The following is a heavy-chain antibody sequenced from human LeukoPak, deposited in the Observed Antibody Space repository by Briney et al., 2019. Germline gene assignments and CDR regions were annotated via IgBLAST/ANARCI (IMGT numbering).Heavy chain of an antibody. D-gene: IGHD6-13*01. Sequence: GRSLRLSCAASGFTFNSYGMHWVRQAPGKGLEWVSAISGSGGSTYYADSVKGRFTISRDNSKNTLYLQMNSLRAEDTAVYYCAKEGSAAAGNPYDYWGQGTLVIVSS. CDR3: AKEGSAAAGNPYDY. CDR1: GFTFNSYG. CDR2: ISGSGGST. V-gene: IGHV3-23*01. J-gene: IGHJ4*02.